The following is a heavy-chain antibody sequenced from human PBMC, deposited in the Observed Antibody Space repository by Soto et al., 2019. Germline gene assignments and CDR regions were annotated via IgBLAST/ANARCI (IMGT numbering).Heavy chain of an antibody. CDR2: IWYDGSNK. CDR1: GFTFSSYG. Sequence: QVQLVESGGGVVQPGRSLRLSCAASGFTFSSYGMHWVRQAPGKGLEWVAVIWYDGSNKYYADSVKGRFTISRDNSKNTLYLQMNSLRAEDTAVYYCARDGCGWQHYYYYDGMDVWGQGTTVTVSS. J-gene: IGHJ6*02. CDR3: ARDGCGWQHYYYYDGMDV. V-gene: IGHV3-33*01. D-gene: IGHD6-19*01.